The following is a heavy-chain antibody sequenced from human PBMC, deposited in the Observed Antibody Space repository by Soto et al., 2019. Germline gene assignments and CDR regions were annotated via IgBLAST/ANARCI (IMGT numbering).Heavy chain of an antibody. J-gene: IGHJ6*02. D-gene: IGHD3-10*01. CDR3: ARDRITMVRGVPYYYYGMDV. V-gene: IGHV4-34*01. CDR2: INHSGST. CDR1: GGSFSGYY. Sequence: SETLSLTCAVYGGSFSGYYWSWIRQPPGKGLEWIGEINHSGSTNYNPSLKIRVTISVDTSKNQFSLKLSSVTAADTAVYYCARDRITMVRGVPYYYYGMDVWGQGTTVTVSS.